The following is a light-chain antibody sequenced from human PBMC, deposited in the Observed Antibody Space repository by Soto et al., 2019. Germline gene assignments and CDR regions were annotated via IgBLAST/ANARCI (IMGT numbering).Light chain of an antibody. V-gene: IGKV3-20*01. J-gene: IGKJ2*01. CDR1: QSVASSY. Sequence: EIVLTQSPGTLSLSPGEGATLSCRASQSVASSYLAWYQQKPGQAPRLLIYGASNRATGIPDRFSGGGSGTGFTLAISRLEPEDFAVYYCQQYGSSSYTFGQGTKLEIK. CDR2: GAS. CDR3: QQYGSSSYT.